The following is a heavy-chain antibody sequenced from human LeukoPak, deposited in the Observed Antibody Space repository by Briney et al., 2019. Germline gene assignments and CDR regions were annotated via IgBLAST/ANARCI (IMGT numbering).Heavy chain of an antibody. CDR1: GFTFSSYG. CDR2: IRYDGSNK. V-gene: IGHV3-30*02. Sequence: GGSLRLSCAASGFTFSSYGMHWVRQAPGKGLEWVAFIRYDGSNKYYADSVKGRFTISRDNSKNTLYLQMNSLRAEDTAVYYCAKKTGDSSGYYRRYYFDYWGQGTLVTVSS. D-gene: IGHD3-22*01. J-gene: IGHJ4*02. CDR3: AKKTGDSSGYYRRYYFDY.